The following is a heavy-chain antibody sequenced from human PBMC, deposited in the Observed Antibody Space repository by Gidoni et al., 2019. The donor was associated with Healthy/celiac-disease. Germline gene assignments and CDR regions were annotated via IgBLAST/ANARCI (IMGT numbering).Heavy chain of an antibody. CDR3: ARVIRQWLMLFDY. Sequence: QLQLQESGPGLVKPSETLSLTCTVSGGPISSSSYYWGWIRQPPGKGLEWIGSIYYSGSTYYNPSLKSRVTISVDTSKNQFSLKLSSVTAADTAVYYCARVIRQWLMLFDYWGQGTLVTVSS. J-gene: IGHJ4*02. CDR2: IYYSGST. V-gene: IGHV4-39*01. CDR1: GGPISSSSYY. D-gene: IGHD6-19*01.